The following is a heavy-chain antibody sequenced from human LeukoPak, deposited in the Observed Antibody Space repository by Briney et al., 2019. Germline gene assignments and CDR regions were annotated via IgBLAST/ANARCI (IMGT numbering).Heavy chain of an antibody. J-gene: IGHJ5*02. CDR1: GGSFSGYY. Sequence: SETLSLTCAVYGGSFSGYYWSWIRQPPGKGLEWIGEINHSGSTNYNPSLKSRVTISVDTSKNQFSLKLSSATAADTAVYYCARSYSSSWYHRDWFDPWGQGTLVTVSS. CDR3: ARSYSSSWYHRDWFDP. CDR2: INHSGST. D-gene: IGHD6-13*01. V-gene: IGHV4-34*01.